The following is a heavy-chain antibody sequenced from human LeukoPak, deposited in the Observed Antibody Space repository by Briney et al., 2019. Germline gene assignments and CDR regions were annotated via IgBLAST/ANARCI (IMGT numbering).Heavy chain of an antibody. D-gene: IGHD6-19*01. V-gene: IGHV3-23*01. CDR1: GYTSTSYG. J-gene: IGHJ4*02. Sequence: SCKASGYTSTSYGVSWVRQAPGKGLEWVSAISGSGGSTYYADSVKGRFTISRDNSKNTLYLQMNSLRAEDTAVYYCAKGRIAVAGLFDYWGQGTLVTVSS. CDR3: AKGRIAVAGLFDY. CDR2: ISGSGGST.